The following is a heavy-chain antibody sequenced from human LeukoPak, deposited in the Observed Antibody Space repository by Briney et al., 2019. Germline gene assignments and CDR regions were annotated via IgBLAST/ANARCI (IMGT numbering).Heavy chain of an antibody. CDR2: ISWNSGSI. CDR3: ARDQGGALDY. CDR1: GFTFDDYA. Sequence: QPGRSLRLSCAASGFTFDDYAMHWVRQAPGEGLEWVSGISWNSGSIGYADSVKGRFTISRDNAKNSLYLQMSSLRAEDTAVYYCARDQGGALDYWGQGTLVTVSS. J-gene: IGHJ4*02. D-gene: IGHD1-26*01. V-gene: IGHV3-9*01.